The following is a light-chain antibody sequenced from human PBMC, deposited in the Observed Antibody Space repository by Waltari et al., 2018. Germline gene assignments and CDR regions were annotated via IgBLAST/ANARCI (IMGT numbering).Light chain of an antibody. J-gene: IGLJ2*01. CDR3: CSYAGSTTPML. V-gene: IGLV2-23*01. CDR2: EGS. CDR1: NSDVGGYNL. Sequence: QSALTQPASVSGSPGQSISISCNGTNSDVGGYNLVSWYQQRPGQAPKLIIFEGSERPSGASDRFSGSKSGNTASLTVSGLQADDEAHYYCCSYAGSTTPMLFGGGTKLTVL.